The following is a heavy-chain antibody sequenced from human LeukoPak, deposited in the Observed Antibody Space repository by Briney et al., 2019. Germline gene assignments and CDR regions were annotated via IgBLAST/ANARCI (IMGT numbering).Heavy chain of an antibody. V-gene: IGHV3-7*01. Sequence: GWSLRLSCAVSRLTFSSSWMDWVRQAPGKGLEWVASINPDGNKKYSADSVKGRFTISRDNAENSLYLQMNSLRVEDTAFYYCARDLAYSRLDYWGQGMLVTVSS. CDR2: INPDGNKK. J-gene: IGHJ4*02. CDR3: ARDLAYSRLDY. D-gene: IGHD5-18*01. CDR1: RLTFSSSW.